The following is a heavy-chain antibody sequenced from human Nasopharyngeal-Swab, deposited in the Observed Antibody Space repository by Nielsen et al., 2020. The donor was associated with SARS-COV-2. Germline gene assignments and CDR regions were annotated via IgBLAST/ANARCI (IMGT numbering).Heavy chain of an antibody. CDR2: IWYDGSNK. V-gene: IGHV3-33*01. CDR3: ARGVRYNWNPDAFDI. J-gene: IGHJ3*02. Sequence: VRQAAGKGLEWVAVIWYDGSNKYYADSVKGRFAISRDNSKNTLYLQMNSLRAEDTAVYYCARGVRYNWNPDAFDIWGQGTMVTVSS. D-gene: IGHD1-1*01.